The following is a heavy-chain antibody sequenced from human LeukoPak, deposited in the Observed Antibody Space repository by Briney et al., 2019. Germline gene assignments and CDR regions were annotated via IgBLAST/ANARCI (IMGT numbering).Heavy chain of an antibody. V-gene: IGHV3-30*18. CDR2: ISYDGSNK. Sequence: GGSPRLSCAASGFTLSSYGMHWVRRAPGKGLEWVAVISYDGSNKYYADSVKGRFTISRDNSKNTLYLQMNSLRAEDTAVYYRAKGGGSGYYYRTFDYWGQGTLVTVSS. CDR3: AKGGGSGYYYRTFDY. CDR1: GFTLSSYG. J-gene: IGHJ4*02. D-gene: IGHD3-22*01.